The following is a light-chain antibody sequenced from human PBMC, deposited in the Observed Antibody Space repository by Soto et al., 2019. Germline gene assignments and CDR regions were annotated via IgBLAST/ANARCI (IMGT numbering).Light chain of an antibody. CDR1: QSISTY. V-gene: IGKV1-5*03. CDR2: SAS. CDR3: QQYNSYRWT. J-gene: IGKJ1*01. Sequence: DIQMTQSPSTLSASVGARVTITCRASQSISTYVAWYQQTPGKAPRFLIYSASSRESGVPSRFSVSGSGTEFTLTISSLQPDDFATYYCQQYNSYRWTFGLGTKVDIK.